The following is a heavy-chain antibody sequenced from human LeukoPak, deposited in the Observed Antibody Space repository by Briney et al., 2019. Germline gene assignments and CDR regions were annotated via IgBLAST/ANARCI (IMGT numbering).Heavy chain of an antibody. CDR1: GASVNSYY. J-gene: IGHJ4*02. D-gene: IGHD3-22*01. V-gene: IGHV4-59*02. CDR2: ISDSGRT. CDR3: TKGYYEPFDS. Sequence: SETLSLTCTVSGASVNSYYWDWIRQPPGKGLEWIGCISDSGRTYYNPSLKSRVAISLGTSNNQFSLRLTSVTAADSAMYYCTKGYYEPFDSWGQGTLVTVSS.